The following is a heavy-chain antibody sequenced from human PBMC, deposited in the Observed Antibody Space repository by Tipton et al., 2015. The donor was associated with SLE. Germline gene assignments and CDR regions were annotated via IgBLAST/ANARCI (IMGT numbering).Heavy chain of an antibody. CDR3: ARQRGYYDGTPFPPWNFDL. D-gene: IGHD3-16*01. V-gene: IGHV4-39*07. CDR1: GDSLSSNNYY. Sequence: TLSLTCTVSGDSLSSNNYYWGWIRQSPAQGLEWIGTIHYAGGTYYNPSLRSRLTISVDTSENHFSLNLNSVTAADTAVYFCARQRGYYDGTPFPPWNFDLWGRVTQVTVSS. J-gene: IGHJ2*01. CDR2: IHYAGGT.